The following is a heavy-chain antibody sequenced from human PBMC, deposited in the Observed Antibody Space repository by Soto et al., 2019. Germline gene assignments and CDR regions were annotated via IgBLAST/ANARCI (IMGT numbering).Heavy chain of an antibody. CDR3: ATFVNDLTGSGRYSKNSY. Sequence: QVQLQESGPGLVKPSQTLSLSCTVSGGSISRGGYYWSWIRQHPGKGLEWIGFIYYSGSTNYNPSLMSRVSISVETSKTPFSLKLTSVTAAHTAVYYWATFVNDLTGSGRYSKNSYWGQGTLVTVSS. V-gene: IGHV4-31*03. J-gene: IGHJ4*02. D-gene: IGHD3-10*01. CDR1: GGSISRGGYY. CDR2: IYYSGST.